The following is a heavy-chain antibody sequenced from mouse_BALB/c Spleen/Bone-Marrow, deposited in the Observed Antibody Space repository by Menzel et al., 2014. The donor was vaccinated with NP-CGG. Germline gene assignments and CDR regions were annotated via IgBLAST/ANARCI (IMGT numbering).Heavy chain of an antibody. CDR2: IDTSDSYT. Sequence: VKLMESGAELVMPGASVKMSCKASGYTFTDYWMHWVKQRPGQGLEWIGAIDTSDSYTSYNQKFKGKATLTVDESSSTAYMQLSSLTSEDSAVYYCARGDWDDAYWGQGTLATVSA. J-gene: IGHJ3*01. CDR1: GYTFTDYW. D-gene: IGHD4-1*01. V-gene: IGHV1-69*01. CDR3: ARGDWDDAY.